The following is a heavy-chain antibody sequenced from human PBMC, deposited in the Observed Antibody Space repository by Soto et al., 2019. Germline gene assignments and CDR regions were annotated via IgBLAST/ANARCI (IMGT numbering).Heavy chain of an antibody. CDR2: ISVAGNP. V-gene: IGHV3-13*05. CDR1: GFTFRSYD. D-gene: IGHD1-1*01. CDR3: AREIEATGYWYFDL. Sequence: PGGSLRLSCAASGFTFRSYDMHWVRQISGKGLEWVSAISVAGNPHYSDSVQGRFAISRENAKNSLYLQMNSLGVGDTAVYYCAREIEATGYWYFDLWGRGTLVTVSS. J-gene: IGHJ2*01.